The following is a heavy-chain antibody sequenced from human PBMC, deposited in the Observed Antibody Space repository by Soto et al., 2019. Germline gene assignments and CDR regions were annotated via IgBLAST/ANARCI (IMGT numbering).Heavy chain of an antibody. D-gene: IGHD3-16*02. V-gene: IGHV4-39*01. CDR1: GVSISGTSYY. CDR3: ARHGSF. Sequence: QLQLQESGPGLVKPSETLSLTCTVSGVSISGTSYYWGWIRQTPAKGLEWIGTIYYSGETFYNPSLKSGVTISIDTSKNHFSLNLPSVTAADTAIYYCARHGSFWGQGALVTVSS. J-gene: IGHJ1*01. CDR2: IYYSGET.